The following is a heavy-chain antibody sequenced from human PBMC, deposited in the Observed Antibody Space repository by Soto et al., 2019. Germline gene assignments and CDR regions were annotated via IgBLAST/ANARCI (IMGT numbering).Heavy chain of an antibody. J-gene: IGHJ4*01. V-gene: IGHV4-4*02. D-gene: IGHD3-10*01. Sequence: SETLSLTCTVSGGSISSNNWWNWVRQPPGKGLEWIGEIYHSGGTNYNPSLKTRVTISLDKSKNQFSLKLSSVTAADTAFYYRARGSTWPLTANFDYWGHGTLVTVSS. CDR1: GGSISSNNW. CDR3: ARGSTWPLTANFDY. CDR2: IYHSGGT.